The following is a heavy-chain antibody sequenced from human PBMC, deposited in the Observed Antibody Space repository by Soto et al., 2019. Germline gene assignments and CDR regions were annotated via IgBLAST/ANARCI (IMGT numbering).Heavy chain of an antibody. V-gene: IGHV3-23*01. CDR3: AKGGGDSLRYGMDV. CDR1: GFIFSSSA. CDR2: ISGSGGSI. D-gene: IGHD2-21*02. J-gene: IGHJ6*02. Sequence: GGSLRLSCSASGFIFSSSAMNWVRQAPGKGLEWVSAISGSGGSIYYADSVKGRFTISRDNSKTTLYLQMDSLRTEDTAVYYCAKGGGDSLRYGMDVWGQGTTVTVSS.